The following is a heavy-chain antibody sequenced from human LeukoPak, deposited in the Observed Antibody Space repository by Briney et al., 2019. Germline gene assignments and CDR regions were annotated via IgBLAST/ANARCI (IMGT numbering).Heavy chain of an antibody. V-gene: IGHV1-69*05. CDR2: IIPIFGTA. CDR3: ARDLVQYYDFWNQFDY. J-gene: IGHJ4*02. D-gene: IGHD3-3*01. CDR1: GGTFSSYA. Sequence: SVKVSCKASGGTFSSYAISWVRQAPGQGLEWMGRIIPIFGTANYAQKFQGRVTITTDESTSTAYMELSSLRSEGTAVYYCARDLVQYYDFWNQFDYWGQGTLVTVSS.